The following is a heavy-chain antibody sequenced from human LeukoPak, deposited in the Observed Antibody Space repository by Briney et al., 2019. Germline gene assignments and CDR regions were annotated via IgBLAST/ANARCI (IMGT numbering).Heavy chain of an antibody. V-gene: IGHV3-21*01. Sequence: GGSLRLSCAASGFTFSSYSMNWVRQAPGEGLEWVSSISSSSSYIYYADSVKGGFTISRDNAKNSLYLQMNSLRAEDTAVYYCARVGSGYDTVPDYWGQGTLVTVSS. CDR1: GFTFSSYS. CDR2: ISSSSSYI. CDR3: ARVGSGYDTVPDY. D-gene: IGHD5-12*01. J-gene: IGHJ4*02.